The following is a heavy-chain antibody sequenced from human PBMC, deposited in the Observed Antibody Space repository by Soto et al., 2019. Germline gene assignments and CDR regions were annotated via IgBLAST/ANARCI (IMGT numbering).Heavy chain of an antibody. Sequence: GGSLRLSCAASGFTFSSYAMSWVRQAPGKGLEWVSAISGSGGSTYYADSVKGRFAISRDNSKNTLYLQMNSLRAEDTAVYYCAKTRPAAGYSSRTWFDPWGQGTLVTVSS. CDR2: ISGSGGST. CDR1: GFTFSSYA. J-gene: IGHJ5*02. CDR3: AKTRPAAGYSSRTWFDP. D-gene: IGHD6-13*01. V-gene: IGHV3-23*01.